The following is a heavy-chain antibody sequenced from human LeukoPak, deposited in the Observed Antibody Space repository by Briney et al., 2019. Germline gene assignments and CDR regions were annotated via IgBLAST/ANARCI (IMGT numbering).Heavy chain of an antibody. CDR1: GYTFTGYY. CDR2: INPNSGGT. J-gene: IGHJ6*02. V-gene: IGHV1-2*06. Sequence: GASVKVSCKASGYTFTGYYMHWVRQAPGQGLEWMGRINPNSGGTNYAQKFQGRVTITRDTSASTAYMELSSLRSEDTAVYHCARDPARVVALYYYYGMDVWGQGTTVTVSS. D-gene: IGHD2-15*01. CDR3: ARDPARVVALYYYYGMDV.